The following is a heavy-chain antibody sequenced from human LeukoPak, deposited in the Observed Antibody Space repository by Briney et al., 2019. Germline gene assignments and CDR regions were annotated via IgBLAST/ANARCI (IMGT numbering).Heavy chain of an antibody. CDR1: GFTFSSYW. J-gene: IGHJ4*02. CDR2: INSDGSST. D-gene: IGHD6-19*01. V-gene: IGHV3-74*01. Sequence: GGSLRLSCAASGFTFSSYWMHWVRQAPGKGLVWVSRINSDGSSTSYADSVKGRFTSSRDNAKNTLYLQMNSLRAEDTAVYYCARAVAGSFPDYWGQGTLVTVSS. CDR3: ARAVAGSFPDY.